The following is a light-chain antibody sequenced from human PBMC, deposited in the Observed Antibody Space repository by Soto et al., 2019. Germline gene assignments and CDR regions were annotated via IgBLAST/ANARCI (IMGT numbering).Light chain of an antibody. Sequence: EIVLTQSPGTLSLSPGERATLSCRASQSISSSYLAWYQQKPGQAPRLLIYAASSRATGIPDRFSGGGSGTHFTLTSSRMEPDDFVVFCCKQYGRSSYSFGEGTVLEIK. CDR3: KQYGRSSYS. V-gene: IGKV3-20*01. CDR1: QSISSSY. CDR2: AAS. J-gene: IGKJ2*01.